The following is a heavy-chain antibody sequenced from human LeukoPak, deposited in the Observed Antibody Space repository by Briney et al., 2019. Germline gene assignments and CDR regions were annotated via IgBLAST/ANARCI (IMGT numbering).Heavy chain of an antibody. CDR1: GFHFSSYA. D-gene: IGHD2-15*01. Sequence: GGSVSLSCAASGFHFSSYAMRCVRHAPGKGLEWVAAISGSGGSTYYADSVKGRFTISRDNSKNTLYLQMNGLRAEDTAVYYCAKTRRGYCSSWGQGTLVTVSS. J-gene: IGHJ4*02. CDR2: ISGSGGST. CDR3: AKTRRGYCSS. V-gene: IGHV3-23*01.